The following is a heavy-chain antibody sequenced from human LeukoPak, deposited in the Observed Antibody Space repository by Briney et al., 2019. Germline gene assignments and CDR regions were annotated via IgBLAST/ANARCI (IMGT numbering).Heavy chain of an antibody. V-gene: IGHV4-59*08. D-gene: IGHD2-2*01. CDR2: VDKRGST. CDR3: ARGGSSCYGCHDWFDP. Sequence: SETLSLTCSVSGGSIRNYYLSWIRQSPGKGLEWIGNVDKRGSTNYNPSFKSRVIVSSATSRNEFSLKLNSVTAADTAIYYCARGGSSCYGCHDWFDPWGQGTRVTVSS. CDR1: GGSIRNYY. J-gene: IGHJ5*02.